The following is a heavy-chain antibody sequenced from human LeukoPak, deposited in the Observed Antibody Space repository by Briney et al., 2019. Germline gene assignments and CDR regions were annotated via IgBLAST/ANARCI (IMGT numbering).Heavy chain of an antibody. Sequence: GGSLRLSCAASGFTFSSYAMNWVRQAPGKGLEWVSSISSSSSYIYHADSVKGRFTISRDNTKNSLYLQMNSLRAEDTAVYYCAGIAAAQDDYWGQGTLVTVSS. J-gene: IGHJ4*02. CDR3: AGIAAAQDDY. CDR2: ISSSSSYI. D-gene: IGHD6-13*01. V-gene: IGHV3-21*01. CDR1: GFTFSSYA.